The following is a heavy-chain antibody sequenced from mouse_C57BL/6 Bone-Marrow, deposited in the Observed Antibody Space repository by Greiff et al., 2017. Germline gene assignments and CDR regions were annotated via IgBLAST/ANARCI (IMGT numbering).Heavy chain of an antibody. CDR2: IYPSDSYT. CDR1: GYTFTSYW. D-gene: IGHD2-3*01. J-gene: IGHJ2*01. CDR3: AREGYDYLDY. Sequence: QVQLQQPGAELVMPGASVKLSCKASGYTFTSYWMPWVQQRPGQGLEWIGEIYPSDSYTNYNQKFKGMSTFTVDKSSSTVYMQLSSLTSEDSAVYYCAREGYDYLDYWGQGTTLTVSS. V-gene: IGHV1-69*01.